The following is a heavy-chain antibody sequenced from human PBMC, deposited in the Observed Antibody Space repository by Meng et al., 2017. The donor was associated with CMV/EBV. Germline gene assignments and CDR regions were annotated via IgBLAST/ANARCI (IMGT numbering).Heavy chain of an antibody. CDR3: ASVTGIGWWYFDL. CDR1: GGNCRIFG. Sequence: LLGMWWGVVKERVSAVTVSWKACGGNCRIFGISVVRSARGQGLGWSGGITPIFGTANDAQKFQGRVTNTADESTSTAYMELSLLRSEDTDVYYCASVTGIGWWYFDLWGRGTLVTVSS. CDR2: ITPIFGTA. V-gene: IGHV1-69*01. D-gene: IGHD1-20*01. J-gene: IGHJ2*01.